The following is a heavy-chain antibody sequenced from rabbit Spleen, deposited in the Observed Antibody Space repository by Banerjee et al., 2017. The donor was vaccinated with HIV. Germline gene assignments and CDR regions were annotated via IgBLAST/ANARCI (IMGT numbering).Heavy chain of an antibody. D-gene: IGHD1-1*01. J-gene: IGHJ6*01. V-gene: IGHV1S40*01. CDR2: IYAGSSGST. Sequence: QSLEESGGDLVKPGASLTLTCTASGFSFGSNYYMCWVRQAPGKGLEWIACIYAGSSGSTYYASWVNGRFTISKTSSTTVTLQMTSLTAADTATYFCARDTSSSFSSYGMDLWGQGTLVTVS. CDR1: GFSFGSNYY. CDR3: ARDTSSSFSSYGMDL.